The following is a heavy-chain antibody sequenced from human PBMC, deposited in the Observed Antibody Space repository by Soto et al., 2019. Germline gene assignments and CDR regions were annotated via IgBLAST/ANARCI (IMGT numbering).Heavy chain of an antibody. V-gene: IGHV1-18*04. CDR1: GYTFTSFG. D-gene: IGHD3-10*01. Sequence: ASVKGSCKTSGYTFTSFGVSWVRQALGQVLEWMGLISGYNGKTKYAQTLQGRVTMTADTSTSTVYLELRGLRPEDTAVYFCARDTMIDDYGLGNYEYWGKGTKVTVSS. CDR3: ARDTMIDDYGLGNYEY. CDR2: ISGYNGKT. J-gene: IGHJ4*02.